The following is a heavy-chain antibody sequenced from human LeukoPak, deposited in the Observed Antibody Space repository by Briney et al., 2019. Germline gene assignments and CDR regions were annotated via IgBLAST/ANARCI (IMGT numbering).Heavy chain of an antibody. CDR1: GGSISSSAYY. CDR2: IHSSGST. Sequence: PSETLSLTCTVSGGSISSSAYYWGWIRRPPGKGLEWIGSIHSSGSTYYNPSLKSRVTISVDTSKSQFSLKLTSMTAADTAVYYCARDSMVRGVIITRWFDPWGQGTLVTVSS. CDR3: ARDSMVRGVIITRWFDP. D-gene: IGHD3-10*01. V-gene: IGHV4-39*07. J-gene: IGHJ5*02.